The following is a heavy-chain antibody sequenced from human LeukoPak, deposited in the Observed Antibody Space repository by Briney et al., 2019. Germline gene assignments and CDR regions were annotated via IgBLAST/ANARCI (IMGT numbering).Heavy chain of an antibody. CDR2: INPNSGGT. CDR3: SRGHLPWFGDSPYYYYGMDV. J-gene: IGHJ6*02. V-gene: IGHV1-2*02. D-gene: IGHD3-10*01. Sequence: ASVKVSCKASGYTFTGYYIHWVRQAPGQGLEWMGWINPNSGGTNYAKKFQGRVTMTRDTSISTAYIELSRLRSDVTAVYYCSRGHLPWFGDSPYYYYGMDVWGQGTTVTVSS. CDR1: GYTFTGYY.